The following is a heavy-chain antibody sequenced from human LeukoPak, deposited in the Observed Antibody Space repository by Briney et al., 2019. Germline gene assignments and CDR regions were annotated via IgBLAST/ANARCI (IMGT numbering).Heavy chain of an antibody. CDR2: IYSSGST. D-gene: IGHD5-18*01. CDR3: ARVFRGYSYGPFDY. J-gene: IGHJ4*02. CDR1: GGSISSYY. V-gene: IGHV4-59*01. Sequence: SETLSLTCTVSGGSISSYYWSWIRQPPGKGLEWIAYIYSSGSTNYNPSLKSRVTISVDTSKNQFSLRLSSVTAADTAVYYCARVFRGYSYGPFDYWGQGTLVTVSS.